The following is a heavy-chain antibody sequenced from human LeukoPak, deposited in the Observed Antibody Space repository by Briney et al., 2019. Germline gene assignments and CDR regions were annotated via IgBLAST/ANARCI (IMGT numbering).Heavy chain of an antibody. V-gene: IGHV3-13*01. CDR1: GFIFSDYD. Sequence: GGSLRLSCAGSGFIFSDYDIHWVRQAPGKGLEWVSVLGIAGDTYYPDSVKGRFAVSRANAKNALYLQMNSLRVGDTAVYYCTRAMAGTYFDYWGQGTLATVSS. J-gene: IGHJ4*02. D-gene: IGHD6-19*01. CDR3: TRAMAGTYFDY. CDR2: LGIAGDT.